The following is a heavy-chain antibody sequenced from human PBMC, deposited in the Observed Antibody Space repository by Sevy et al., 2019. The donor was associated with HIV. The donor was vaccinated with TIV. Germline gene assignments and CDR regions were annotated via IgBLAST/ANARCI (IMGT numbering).Heavy chain of an antibody. V-gene: IGHV3-23*01. CDR3: AREGCTKPHDY. J-gene: IGHJ4*02. CDR1: GFTFSKYS. CDR2: LSFGCGEI. D-gene: IGHD2-8*01. Sequence: GGSLRLSCVASGFTFSKYSMSWVRKPPGKGLQWVSTLSFGCGEINYADSVKGRFTISRDNSKSSVYLQMNNLRPEDTAVYYCAREGCTKPHDYWGQRTLVTVSS.